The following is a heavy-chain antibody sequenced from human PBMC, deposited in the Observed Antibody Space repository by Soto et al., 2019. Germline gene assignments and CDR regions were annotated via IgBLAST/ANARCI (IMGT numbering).Heavy chain of an antibody. CDR2: ISTNGGST. CDR1: GFTFSSYA. Sequence: GGSLRLSCSASGFTFSSYAMHWVRQAPGKGLEYVSSISTNGGSTHYADSVKGRFTISRDNAKNSLYLQMDSLRAEDTAFYYCARDHDEDFGYDLDYFDYWGRGTLVTVSS. J-gene: IGHJ4*02. D-gene: IGHD5-12*01. V-gene: IGHV3-64*04. CDR3: ARDHDEDFGYDLDYFDY.